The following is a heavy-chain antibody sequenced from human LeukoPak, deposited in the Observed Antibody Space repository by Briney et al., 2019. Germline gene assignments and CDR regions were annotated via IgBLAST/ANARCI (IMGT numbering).Heavy chain of an antibody. CDR2: IRDDAVTT. J-gene: IGHJ3*02. CDR1: GGTFSSYV. D-gene: IGHD7-27*01. CDR3: ARDRGLTGYAFDI. Sequence: AGTLSLTCAAYGGTFSSYVMHWFRQAPGKGLEYVSAIRDDAVTTYYANSVKGRFTISRDNYKNTLYLQMGSLRAEDMAVYYCARDRGLTGYAFDIWGQGTMVTVSS. V-gene: IGHV3-64*01.